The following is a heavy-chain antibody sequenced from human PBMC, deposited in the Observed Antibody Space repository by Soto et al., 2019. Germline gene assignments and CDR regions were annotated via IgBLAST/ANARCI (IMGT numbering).Heavy chain of an antibody. D-gene: IGHD2-15*01. Sequence: QVQLVESGGGVVQPGRSLRLSCAASGFTFSSYAMHWVRQAPGKGLEWVAVISYDGSNKYYADSVKGRFTISRDNSKNTQYLQMNSLRAEDTAVYYCARERDIVVVPEGFTFDPWGQGTLVTVSS. CDR2: ISYDGSNK. J-gene: IGHJ5*02. CDR3: ARERDIVVVPEGFTFDP. CDR1: GFTFSSYA. V-gene: IGHV3-30-3*01.